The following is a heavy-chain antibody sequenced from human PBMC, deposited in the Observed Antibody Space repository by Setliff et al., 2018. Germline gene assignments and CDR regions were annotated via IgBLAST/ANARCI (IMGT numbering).Heavy chain of an antibody. CDR3: TTRGDSSLGYCSGRSCYSGH. V-gene: IGHV3-49*04. Sequence: GGSLRLSCTTSGFIFGDYAITWVRQAPGKGLEWVGFIRNKAYGGTTEYAASVKGRFTISRDESKSIAFLHMNDLKTEDTAVYFCTTRGDSSLGYCSGRSCYSGHWGQGTLVTVSS. CDR2: IRNKAYGGTT. CDR1: GFIFGDYA. D-gene: IGHD2-15*01. J-gene: IGHJ4*02.